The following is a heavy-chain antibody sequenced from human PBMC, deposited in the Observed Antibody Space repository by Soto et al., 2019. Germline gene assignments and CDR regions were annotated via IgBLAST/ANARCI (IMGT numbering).Heavy chain of an antibody. D-gene: IGHD4-4*01. V-gene: IGHV3-23*01. CDR1: GFTFSSYV. CDR3: AKDLDYSPASDYYYGMDV. Sequence: EVQMLESGGGLVQPGGSLRLSCAASGFTFSSYVMSWVRQAPGKGLEWVSAISGSGGSTYYADSVKGRFTISRDNSKNTLYLQMNSLRVEDTAVYYCAKDLDYSPASDYYYGMDVWGQGTTVTVSS. CDR2: ISGSGGST. J-gene: IGHJ6*02.